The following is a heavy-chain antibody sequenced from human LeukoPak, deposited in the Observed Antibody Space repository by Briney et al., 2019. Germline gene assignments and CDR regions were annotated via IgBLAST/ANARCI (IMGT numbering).Heavy chain of an antibody. D-gene: IGHD2-2*01. Sequence: GASVKVSCKASGGTFSSYAISWVRQAPGQGLEWMGRIIPILGIANYAQKFQGRVTITADESTSTAYMELSSLRSEDTAVYYCARGILYCSRTSCLPIYYYYYMDVWGKGTTVTVSS. CDR2: IIPILGIA. V-gene: IGHV1-69*04. CDR1: GGTFSSYA. CDR3: ARGILYCSRTSCLPIYYYYYMDV. J-gene: IGHJ6*03.